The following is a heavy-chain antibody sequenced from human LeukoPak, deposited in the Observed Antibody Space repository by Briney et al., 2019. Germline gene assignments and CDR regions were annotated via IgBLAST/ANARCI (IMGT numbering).Heavy chain of an antibody. CDR3: ARDRRDCSSTSCYVANDAFDI. V-gene: IGHV1-46*01. CDR1: GYTFTSYY. D-gene: IGHD2-2*01. CDR2: INPSGGST. J-gene: IGHJ3*02. Sequence: GASVKASCKASGYTFTSYYMHWVRQAPGQGLEWMGIINPSGGSTSYAQKFQGRVTMTRDMSTSTVYMELSSLRSEGTAVYYCARDRRDCSSTSCYVANDAFDIWGQGTMVTVSS.